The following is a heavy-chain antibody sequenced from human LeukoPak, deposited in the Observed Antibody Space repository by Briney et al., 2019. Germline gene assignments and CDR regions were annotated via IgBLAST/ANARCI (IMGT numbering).Heavy chain of an antibody. J-gene: IGHJ4*02. CDR2: IRSKAYGGTT. CDR3: ARGSLKSDFWSGYSQLFDY. D-gene: IGHD3-3*01. Sequence: GGSLRLSCTASGFTFGDYAMSWVRQAPGKGLEWVGFIRSKAYGGTTEYAASVKGRFTISRDDSKSIAYLQMNSLKTEDTAVYYCARGSLKSDFWSGYSQLFDYWGQGTLVTVSS. V-gene: IGHV3-49*04. CDR1: GFTFGDYA.